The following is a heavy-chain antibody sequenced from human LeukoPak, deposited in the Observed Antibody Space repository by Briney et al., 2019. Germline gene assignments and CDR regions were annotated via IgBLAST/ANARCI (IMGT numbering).Heavy chain of an antibody. D-gene: IGHD6-13*01. CDR2: IYYSGKT. V-gene: IGHV4-61*08. CDR1: GGSISSGDYY. CDR3: ARGSSSWLNFDY. Sequence: TSETLSLTCTVSGGSISSGDYYWSWIRQPPGKGLEWIGYIYYSGKTNYNPSLKSRVTISVDTSKNQFSLKLSSVTAADTAVYYCARGSSSWLNFDYWGQGTLVTVSS. J-gene: IGHJ4*02.